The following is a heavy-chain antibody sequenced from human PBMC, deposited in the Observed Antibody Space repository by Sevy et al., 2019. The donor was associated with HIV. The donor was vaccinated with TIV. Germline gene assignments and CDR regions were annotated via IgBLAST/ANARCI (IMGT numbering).Heavy chain of an antibody. Sequence: GGSLRLSCAASGFSFDNYVLYWVRQAPGKGLEWVSGISGRGDTTYYGDPVKGRFTVSRDNFKDTLYLQMDMLRVDDTATYYCAKDRAAADFGYYSYYALDVWGPGTTVTVSS. J-gene: IGHJ6*02. CDR3: AKDRAAADFGYYSYYALDV. CDR2: ISGRGDTT. V-gene: IGHV3-23*01. D-gene: IGHD6-13*01. CDR1: GFSFDNYV.